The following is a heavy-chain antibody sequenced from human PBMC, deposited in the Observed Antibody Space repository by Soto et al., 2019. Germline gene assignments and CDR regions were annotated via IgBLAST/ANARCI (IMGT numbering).Heavy chain of an antibody. CDR3: ARRELGNYWYFGR. Sequence: QLQLQESGSGLVKPSQTLSLTCAVSGGSISSGGYTWSWIRQPPGKGLEWIGYIYHSGSTYYNPSRKDRVTNSVSMPNNLLSRKLISVTAADTAVYYCARRELGNYWYFGRCGGGTLVTVFS. V-gene: IGHV4-30-2*01. CDR1: GGSISSGGYT. J-gene: IGHJ2*01. CDR2: IYHSGST. D-gene: IGHD3-10*01.